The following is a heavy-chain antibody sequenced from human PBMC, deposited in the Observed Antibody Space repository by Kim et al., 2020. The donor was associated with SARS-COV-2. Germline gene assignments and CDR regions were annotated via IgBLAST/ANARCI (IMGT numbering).Heavy chain of an antibody. CDR1: GYTFTSYD. D-gene: IGHD3-9*01. J-gene: IGHJ6*02. V-gene: IGHV1-8*01. Sequence: ASVKVSCKASGYTFTSYDINWVRQATGQGLEWMGWMNPNSGNTGYAQKFQGRVTMTRNTSISTAYMELSSLRSEDTAVYYCARGDGIYDILTGSYYYYYGMDVWGQGTTVTVSS. CDR2: MNPNSGNT. CDR3: ARGDGIYDILTGSYYYYYGMDV.